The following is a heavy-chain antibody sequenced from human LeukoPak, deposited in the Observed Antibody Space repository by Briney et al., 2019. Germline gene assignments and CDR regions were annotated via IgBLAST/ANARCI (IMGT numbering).Heavy chain of an antibody. CDR2: IYYSGST. CDR3: ARSDVDTAMDYFDY. Sequence: PSETLSLTCAVYGGSFSGYYWAWIRQPPGKGLEWIGSIYYSGSTYYNPSLKSRVTISVDTSKNQFSLKLSSVTAADTAVYYCARSDVDTAMDYFDYWGQGTLVTVSS. CDR1: GGSFSGYY. D-gene: IGHD5-18*01. J-gene: IGHJ4*02. V-gene: IGHV4-34*01.